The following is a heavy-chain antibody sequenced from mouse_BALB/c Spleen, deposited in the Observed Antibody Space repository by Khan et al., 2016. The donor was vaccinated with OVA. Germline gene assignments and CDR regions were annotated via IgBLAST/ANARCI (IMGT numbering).Heavy chain of an antibody. J-gene: IGHJ4*01. CDR3: ARGGAAYYRNDGGAMEY. V-gene: IGHV9-4*02. CDR1: GYTFTTAG. CDR2: INTHSGVP. Sequence: QIQLVQSGPELKKPGETVRLSCKASGYTFTTAGMQWVQKMPGKGLQWIGWINTHSGVPKYAEDFKGRFAFSLETSASTAYLQITNLKNEDTATYFSARGGAAYYRNDGGAMEYWGQGTSVTVSS. D-gene: IGHD2-14*01.